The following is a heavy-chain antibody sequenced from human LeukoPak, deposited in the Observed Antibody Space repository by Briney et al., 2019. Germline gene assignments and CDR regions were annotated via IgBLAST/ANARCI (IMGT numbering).Heavy chain of an antibody. D-gene: IGHD6-13*01. Sequence: SETLSLTCAVYGGSFSGYYWSWIRQPPGKGLEWIGEINHSGSTNYNPSLKSRVTMSVDTSKNQFSLKLSSVTAADTAVYYCARCIAAAGSYNWFDPWGQGTLVTVSS. V-gene: IGHV4-34*01. CDR1: GGSFSGYY. CDR3: ARCIAAAGSYNWFDP. CDR2: INHSGST. J-gene: IGHJ5*02.